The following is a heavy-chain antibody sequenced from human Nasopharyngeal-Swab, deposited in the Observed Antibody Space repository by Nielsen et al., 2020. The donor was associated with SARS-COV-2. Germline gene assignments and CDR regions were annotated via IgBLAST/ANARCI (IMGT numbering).Heavy chain of an antibody. Sequence: WIRQPPGKRLEWIGEIYHSGSTNYDPSLKSRVTISVDKSKNQFSLKLSSVTAADTAVYYCARRSTAVKFDYWGQGTLVTVSS. CDR3: ARRSTAVKFDY. J-gene: IGHJ4*02. V-gene: IGHV4-4*02. CDR2: IYHSGST.